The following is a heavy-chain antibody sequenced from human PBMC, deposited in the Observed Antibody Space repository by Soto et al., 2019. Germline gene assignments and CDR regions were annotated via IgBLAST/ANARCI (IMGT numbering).Heavy chain of an antibody. J-gene: IGHJ5*02. CDR1: GGTFSSYA. V-gene: IGHV1-69*13. CDR3: AREGAAAEVGWFDT. Sequence: SVKVSCKASGGTFSSYAISWVRQAPGQGLEWMGGIIPIFGTANYAQKFQGRVTITADESTSTAYMELSSLRSEDTAVYYCAREGAAAEVGWFDTWGQGTLVTVS. CDR2: IIPIFGTA. D-gene: IGHD6-13*01.